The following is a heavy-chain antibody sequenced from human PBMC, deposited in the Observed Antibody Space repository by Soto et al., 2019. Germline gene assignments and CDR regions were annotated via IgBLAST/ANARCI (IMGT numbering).Heavy chain of an antibody. CDR1: GGTFSSYS. CDR3: ARDVLGAVAGTSRNYYYYYGMDV. Sequence: SVKVSCKASGGTFSSYSISWVRQAPGQGLEWMGGIIPIFGTANYAQKFQGRVTITADKSTSTAYMELSSLRSEDTAVYYCARDVLGAVAGTSRNYYYYYGMDVWGQGTTVTVSS. D-gene: IGHD6-19*01. CDR2: IIPIFGTA. V-gene: IGHV1-69*06. J-gene: IGHJ6*02.